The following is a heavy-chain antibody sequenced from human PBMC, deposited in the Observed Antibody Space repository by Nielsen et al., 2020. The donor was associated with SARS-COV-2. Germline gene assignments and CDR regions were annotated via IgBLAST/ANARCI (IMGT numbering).Heavy chain of an antibody. V-gene: IGHV4-61*02. CDR2: IYTSGST. D-gene: IGHD2-15*01. CDR1: GGSISSGSYY. Sequence: SETLPLTCTVSGGSISSGSYYWSWIRQPAGKGLEWIGRIYTSGSTNYNPSLKSRVTISVDTSKNQFSLKLSSVTAADTAVYYCARASCSGGSCYPFDYWGQGTLVTVSS. CDR3: ARASCSGGSCYPFDY. J-gene: IGHJ4*02.